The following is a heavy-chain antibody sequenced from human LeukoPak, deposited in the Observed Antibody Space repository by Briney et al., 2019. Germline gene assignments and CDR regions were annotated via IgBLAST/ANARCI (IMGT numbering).Heavy chain of an antibody. V-gene: IGHV1-18*01. J-gene: IGHJ1*01. D-gene: IGHD2-15*01. CDR1: GYTFTSYG. CDR3: ARGSPYCSGGSCYYFQH. CDR2: ISAYNGNT. Sequence: ASVKVSCKASGYTFTSYGISWVRQAPGQGLEWMGWISAYNGNTNYAQKLQGRVTMTTDTSTSTAYMELRSLRSDDTAVYYCARGSPYCSGGSCYYFQHWGQGTLVTVSS.